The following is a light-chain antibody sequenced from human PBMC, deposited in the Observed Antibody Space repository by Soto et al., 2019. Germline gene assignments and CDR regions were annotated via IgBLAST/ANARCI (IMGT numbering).Light chain of an antibody. CDR1: QSVNSW. J-gene: IGKJ4*01. Sequence: DIQMTQSPSTLSASAGDRVKITCRASQSVNSWLAWYQQKPGKAPKLLIYDASSLQSGVPSRFSGSGYGTEFSLTISSLQPDDFATYYCQQYYGYPLSFGGGTKGEIK. CDR2: DAS. CDR3: QQYYGYPLS. V-gene: IGKV1-5*01.